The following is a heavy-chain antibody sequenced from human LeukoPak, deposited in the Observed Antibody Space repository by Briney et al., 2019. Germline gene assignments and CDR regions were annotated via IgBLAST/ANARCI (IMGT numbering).Heavy chain of an antibody. CDR1: GFTFSNDW. CDR3: ASLCQDISGTTGDY. Sequence: PGGSLRLSCAASGFTFSNDWMSWVRQAPGKGLEWVANIKQDGSEKYYVDSVKGRFTISRDNAKKSLYLQMNSLRAEDTAVYYCASLCQDISGTTGDYWGQGTLVTVSS. D-gene: IGHD1-7*01. CDR2: IKQDGSEK. J-gene: IGHJ4*02. V-gene: IGHV3-7*01.